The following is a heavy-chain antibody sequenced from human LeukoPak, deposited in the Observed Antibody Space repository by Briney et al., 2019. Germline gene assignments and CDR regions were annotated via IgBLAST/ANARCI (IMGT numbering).Heavy chain of an antibody. CDR3: ARAEQDSSSIWFDP. Sequence: GASVKVSCKASGYTFTSYGISWVRQAPGQGLEWMGWISAYNGNTNYAQKLQGRVTMTTDTSTSTAYMELRSLRSDDTAAYYCARAEQDSSSIWFDPWGQGTLVTISS. D-gene: IGHD6-6*01. J-gene: IGHJ5*02. V-gene: IGHV1-18*01. CDR2: ISAYNGNT. CDR1: GYTFTSYG.